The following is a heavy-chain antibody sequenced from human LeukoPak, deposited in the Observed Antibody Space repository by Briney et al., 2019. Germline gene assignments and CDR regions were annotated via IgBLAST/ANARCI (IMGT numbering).Heavy chain of an antibody. D-gene: IGHD3-10*01. CDR3: AREITMVRGVIRYYYMDV. V-gene: IGHV3-7*01. J-gene: IGHJ6*03. CDR2: IKEDGSGK. Sequence: GGSLRLSCAASGFTFHNYWMSWVRQAPGKGLEWVANIKEDGSGKYYVDSVKGRFTISRDNAENSLFLQMNSLRAEDTAVYYCAREITMVRGVIRYYYMDVWGKGTTVTVSS. CDR1: GFTFHNYW.